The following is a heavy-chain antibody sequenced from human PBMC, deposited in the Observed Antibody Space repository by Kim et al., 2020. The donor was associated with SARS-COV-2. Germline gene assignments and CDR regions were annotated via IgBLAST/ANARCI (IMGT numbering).Heavy chain of an antibody. D-gene: IGHD2-15*01. CDR2: IIPIFGTV. CDR1: GGTFSNYA. J-gene: IGHJ6*02. CDR3: ARAGYCSGGSCYGGRVHYYGMDV. Sequence: SVKVSCKASGGTFSNYAISWVRQAPGQGLEWMGGIIPIFGTVNYAQKFQGRVTITAGESTSTAYMELSSLRSEDTAVYYCARAGYCSGGSCYGGRVHYYGMDVWGQGTTVTVSS. V-gene: IGHV1-69*13.